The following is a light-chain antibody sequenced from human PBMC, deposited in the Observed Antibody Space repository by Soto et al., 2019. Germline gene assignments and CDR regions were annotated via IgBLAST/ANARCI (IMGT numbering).Light chain of an antibody. Sequence: QSALTQPASVSGSPGQSITISCIGTSSDVGGYNYVSWYQQHPGKAPKLMIYEVINRPSGVSNRFSGSKSGNTASLTISGLQAEDEADYDCSSYTSNSTLVFGGGTKVTVL. V-gene: IGLV2-14*01. J-gene: IGLJ3*02. CDR2: EVI. CDR3: SSYTSNSTLV. CDR1: SSDVGGYNY.